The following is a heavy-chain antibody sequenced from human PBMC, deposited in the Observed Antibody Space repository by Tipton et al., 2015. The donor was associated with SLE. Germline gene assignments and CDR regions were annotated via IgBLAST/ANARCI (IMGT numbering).Heavy chain of an antibody. Sequence: LRLSCAVYCGSFSGYYWSWIRQPPGKGLEWIGEISHRGSTNYNPSLKSRVTISADTSKNQFSLKLSSVTAADTAVYYCARRTDYWGQGTLVTVSS. J-gene: IGHJ4*02. V-gene: IGHV4-34*01. CDR2: ISHRGST. CDR1: CGSFSGYY. CDR3: ARRTDY.